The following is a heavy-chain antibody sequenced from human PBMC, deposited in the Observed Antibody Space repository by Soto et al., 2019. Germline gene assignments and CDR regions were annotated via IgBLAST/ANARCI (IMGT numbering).Heavy chain of an antibody. J-gene: IGHJ4*02. D-gene: IGHD3-10*01. V-gene: IGHV1-69*12. Sequence: QVQLVQSGAEVKKPGSSVKVSCTASEGTFSSYAISWEQQAPGQGLEWMGGLIPIFGTANYAQKFQGRVTITADESTSTAYMELSSLRSDHTAVYYCARDGGHGYLDYWGQGTLVTVSS. CDR1: EGTFSSYA. CDR2: LIPIFGTA. CDR3: ARDGGHGYLDY.